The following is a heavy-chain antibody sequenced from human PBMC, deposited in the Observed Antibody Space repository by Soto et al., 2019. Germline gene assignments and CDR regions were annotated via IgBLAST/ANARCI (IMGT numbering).Heavy chain of an antibody. CDR1: GYTFTSYY. CDR2: INPSGGST. D-gene: IGHD1-26*01. V-gene: IGHV1-46*01. CDR3: AREGEGADAEEYYYYYGMDV. Sequence: ASVKVSCKASGYTFTSYYMHWVRQAPGQGLEWMGIINPSGGSTSYAQKFQGRVTMTRDTSTSTVYMELSSLRSEDTAVYYCAREGEGADAEEYYYYYGMDVWGQGTTVTVSS. J-gene: IGHJ6*02.